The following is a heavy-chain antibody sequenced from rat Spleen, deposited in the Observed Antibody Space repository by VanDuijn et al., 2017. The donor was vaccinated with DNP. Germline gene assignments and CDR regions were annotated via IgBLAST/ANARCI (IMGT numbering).Heavy chain of an antibody. J-gene: IGHJ4*01. V-gene: IGHV5-7*01. Sequence: EVQLVESGGGLVQPGRSLKLSCAASGFTFSDYYMAWVRQAPTKGLEWVAYISYDGGSNYYGDSVKGRFTISRDNAKSTLYLQMDSLRSEDTATYFCARSPYSSYMGAMDAWGQGTSVTVSS. CDR2: ISYDGGSN. CDR3: ARSPYSSYMGAMDA. D-gene: IGHD1-2*01. CDR1: GFTFSDYY.